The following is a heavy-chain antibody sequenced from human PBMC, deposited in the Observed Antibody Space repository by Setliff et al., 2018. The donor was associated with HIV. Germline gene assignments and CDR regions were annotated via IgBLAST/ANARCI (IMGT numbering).Heavy chain of an antibody. J-gene: IGHJ4*02. CDR3: AAGYTSSSGY. V-gene: IGHV1-2*02. D-gene: IGHD5-18*01. Sequence: ASVKVSCKASGYTFTGHDIHWVRQAPGQGLEWMGWINRNSGGTNAAQRFQDRVTMTRDTSISTAYMELSRLTSDDTALYYCAAGYTSSSGYWGQGTLVTVSS. CDR2: INRNSGGT. CDR1: GYTFTGHD.